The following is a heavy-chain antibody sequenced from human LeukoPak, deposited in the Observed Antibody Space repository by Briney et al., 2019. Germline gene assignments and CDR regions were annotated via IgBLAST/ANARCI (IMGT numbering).Heavy chain of an antibody. V-gene: IGHV4-61*08. Sequence: SETLSLTCTVSGGSIGSGGYYWSWIRQPPGKGLEWIGYIYHSGSTYYNPSLKSRVTISVDTSKNQFSLKLSSVTAADTAVYYCARSNSYGHYYFDYWGQGTLVTVSS. J-gene: IGHJ4*02. CDR2: IYHSGST. CDR3: ARSNSYGHYYFDY. CDR1: GGSIGSGGYY. D-gene: IGHD5-18*01.